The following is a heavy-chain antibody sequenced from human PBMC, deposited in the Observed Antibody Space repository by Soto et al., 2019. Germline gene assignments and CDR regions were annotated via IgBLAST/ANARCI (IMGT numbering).Heavy chain of an antibody. CDR2: ISAYNGNT. V-gene: IGHV1-18*01. J-gene: IGHJ4*02. CDR1: GYTFTSYG. D-gene: IGHD3-3*01. Sequence: ASVKVSCKASGYTFTSYGISWVRQAPGQGLEWMGWISAYNGNTNYAQKLQGRVTMTTDTSTSTAYMELRSLRSDDTAVYYCARDGLRFLEWLSSSYSDCWGQGTLVTVSS. CDR3: ARDGLRFLEWLSSSYSDC.